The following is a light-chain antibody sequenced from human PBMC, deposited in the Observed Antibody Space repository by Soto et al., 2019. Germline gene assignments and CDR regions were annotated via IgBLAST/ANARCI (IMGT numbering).Light chain of an antibody. CDR2: GAP. CDR3: QQRSNWIT. J-gene: IGKJ5*01. Sequence: EIVLTQSPATLSVSPGERATLSCRASQSVSSNLAWYQQKPGQAPRLLMFGAPTRATNIPARFSGSGSGTEFTLTISSLQSEDFAVYYCQQRSNWITFGQGTRLEIK. CDR1: QSVSSN. V-gene: IGKV3-15*01.